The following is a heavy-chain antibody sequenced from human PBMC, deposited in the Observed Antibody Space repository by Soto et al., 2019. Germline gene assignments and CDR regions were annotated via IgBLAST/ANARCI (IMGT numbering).Heavy chain of an antibody. Sequence: QVQLVQSGAEVKKPGASVKVSCKASGYTFTSYDINWVRQATGQGLEWMGWMNPNSGNTGYAQKFQGRVTMTRNTSISTAYMELSSLRSEHTAVYYCAICPDCSSTSCIFGWGQGTLVTVSS. CDR1: GYTFTSYD. CDR2: MNPNSGNT. D-gene: IGHD2-2*01. J-gene: IGHJ4*02. CDR3: AICPDCSSTSCIFG. V-gene: IGHV1-8*01.